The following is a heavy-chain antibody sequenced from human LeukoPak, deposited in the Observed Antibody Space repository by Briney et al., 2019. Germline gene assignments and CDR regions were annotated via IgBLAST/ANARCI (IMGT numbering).Heavy chain of an antibody. CDR1: GFTFSSYS. D-gene: IGHD3-3*01. Sequence: GGSLRLSCAASGFTFSSYSMNWVRQAPGKGLEWVSSISSSSSYIYYADSVKGRFTISRDNAKNSLYLQMNSLRAEDTAVYYCAKDGRDYDFWSGYPTHRWFDPWGQGTLVTVSS. J-gene: IGHJ5*02. CDR2: ISSSSSYI. CDR3: AKDGRDYDFWSGYPTHRWFDP. V-gene: IGHV3-21*04.